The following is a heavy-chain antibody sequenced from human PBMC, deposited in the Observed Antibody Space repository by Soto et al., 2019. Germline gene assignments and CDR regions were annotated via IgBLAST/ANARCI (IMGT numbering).Heavy chain of an antibody. CDR1: GNTFASHG. CDR2: ISGFNGQT. Sequence: ASVKVSCKASGNTFASHGFSWVRQAPGQGLEWMGWISGFNGQTNYALKFQGRVTLTTDTSTSTAYMELRSLRSDDTAVYFCARVEPRGVAVVRDYWGQGTPVPVSS. D-gene: IGHD3-10*01. J-gene: IGHJ4*02. CDR3: ARVEPRGVAVVRDY. V-gene: IGHV1-18*01.